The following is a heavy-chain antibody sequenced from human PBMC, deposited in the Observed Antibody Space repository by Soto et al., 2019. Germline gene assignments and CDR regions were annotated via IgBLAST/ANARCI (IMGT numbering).Heavy chain of an antibody. Sequence: GASVKVSCKASGFTFTSSAMQWVRQARGQRLEWIGWIVVGSGNTNYAQKFQERVTITRDMSTSTAYMELSSLRSEDTAVYYCAARAPTKTDAFDIWGQGTMVTVSS. V-gene: IGHV1-58*02. CDR3: AARAPTKTDAFDI. J-gene: IGHJ3*02. CDR1: GFTFTSSA. CDR2: IVVGSGNT.